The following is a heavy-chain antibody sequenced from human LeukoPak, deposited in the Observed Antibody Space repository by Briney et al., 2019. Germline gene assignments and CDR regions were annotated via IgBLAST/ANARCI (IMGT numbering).Heavy chain of an antibody. V-gene: IGHV4-38-2*02. D-gene: IGHD4-17*01. CDR1: GYSISSGYY. J-gene: IGHJ4*02. Sequence: SETLSLTCTVSGYSISSGYYWGWIRQPPGKGLEWIGSIYHGGSTYYNPSLKSRVTISVDTSKNQFSLKLSSVTAADTAVYYCARVMTTVTTRRPYYFDYWGQGTLVTVSS. CDR2: IYHGGST. CDR3: ARVMTTVTTRRPYYFDY.